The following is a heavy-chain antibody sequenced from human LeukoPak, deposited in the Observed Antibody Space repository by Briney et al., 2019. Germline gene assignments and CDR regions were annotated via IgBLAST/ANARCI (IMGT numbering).Heavy chain of an antibody. CDR3: ARDHYDILTGYPDAFDI. J-gene: IGHJ3*02. V-gene: IGHV3-66*01. CDR1: GFTISSNY. CDR2: IYSGGST. D-gene: IGHD3-9*01. Sequence: GGSLRLSCAASGFTISSNYMSWVRQAPGKGLEWVSVIYSGGSTYYADSVKGRFTISRDNSKNTLYLQMNSLRAEDTAVYYCARDHYDILTGYPDAFDIWGQGTMVTVSS.